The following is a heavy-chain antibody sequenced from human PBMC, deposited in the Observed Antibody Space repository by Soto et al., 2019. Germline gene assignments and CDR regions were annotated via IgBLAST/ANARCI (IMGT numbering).Heavy chain of an antibody. V-gene: IGHV4-31*03. J-gene: IGHJ4*02. CDR1: GGSISSGGYY. CDR3: ARRAAGGGYYYFDY. D-gene: IGHD5-12*01. CDR2: IYYSGST. Sequence: SETLSLTCTVSGGSISSGGYYWSWIRQHPGKGLEWIGYIYYSGSTYYNPSLKSRVTISVDTSKNQFSLKLSSVTAADTAVYYCARRAAGGGYYYFDYWGQGTLVTVSS.